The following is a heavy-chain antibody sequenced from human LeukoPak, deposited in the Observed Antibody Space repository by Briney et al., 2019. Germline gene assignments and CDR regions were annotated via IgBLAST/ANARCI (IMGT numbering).Heavy chain of an antibody. CDR3: AKPISGGLAVTADWFHP. J-gene: IGHJ5*01. Sequence: GGSLRLSCTASGXAFSVYAMSWLRQPPGKGLEWVSTINANSGTTSYAASVRGRFTISRDNSKNTLYLQLNTLRADDTATYYCAKPISGGLAVTADWFHPWGQGTLVVVSS. CDR1: GXAFSVYA. CDR2: INANSGTT. D-gene: IGHD6-19*01. V-gene: IGHV3-23*01.